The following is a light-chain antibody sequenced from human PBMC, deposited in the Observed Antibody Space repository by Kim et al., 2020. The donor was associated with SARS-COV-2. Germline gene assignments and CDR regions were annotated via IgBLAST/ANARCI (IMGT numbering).Light chain of an antibody. CDR2: DAS. J-gene: IGKJ2*01. V-gene: IGKV3-20*01. CDR1: QSVNNNY. Sequence: VLTQSPGTLSLSPGERATLSCWASQSVNNNYLAWFQHNSGQAPRLLIYDASSRAPVIPDRYSGSGSGTDCTLTISRVDPDDFAMYFSPPSLSAPAEFGQGTKLEI. CDR3: PPSLSAPAE.